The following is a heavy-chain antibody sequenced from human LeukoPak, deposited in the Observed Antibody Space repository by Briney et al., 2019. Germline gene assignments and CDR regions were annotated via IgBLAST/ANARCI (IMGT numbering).Heavy chain of an antibody. Sequence: PTETPSLTCSVSDGSINTYFWSWIRQPAGKGLEWIGRIDSSGTTSLNPSLKSRVTISQDKSKKQFSLKLSSVTAADTAVYYCATGGYSAWCDYWGHGTQVILSS. CDR3: ATGGYSAWCDY. CDR1: DGSINTYF. V-gene: IGHV4-4*07. D-gene: IGHD6-19*01. CDR2: IDSSGTT. J-gene: IGHJ4*01.